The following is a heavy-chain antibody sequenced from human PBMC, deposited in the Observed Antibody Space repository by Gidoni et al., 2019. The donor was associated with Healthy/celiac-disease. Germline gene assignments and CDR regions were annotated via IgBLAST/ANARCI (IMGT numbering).Heavy chain of an antibody. V-gene: IGHV1-69*09. D-gene: IGHD3-3*01. CDR3: ARGFFYDFWSPFDP. J-gene: IGHJ5*02. CDR1: GGTFSSYA. Sequence: QVQLVQSGAEVKKPGSSVKVSCKASGGTFSSYAISWVRQAPGQGLEWMGRIIPILGIANYAQKFQGRVTITADKSTSTAYMELSSLRSEDTAVYYCARGFFYDFWSPFDPWGQGTLVTVSS. CDR2: IIPILGIA.